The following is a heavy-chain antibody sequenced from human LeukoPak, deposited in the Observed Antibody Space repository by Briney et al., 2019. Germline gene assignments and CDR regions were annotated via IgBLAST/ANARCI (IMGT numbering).Heavy chain of an antibody. V-gene: IGHV4-61*01. D-gene: IGHD3-9*01. CDR2: IYYSGST. J-gene: IGHJ6*02. CDR3: ARGRRVRYFDSFYYGMDV. CDR1: GGSVSSGSYY. Sequence: PSETLSLTCTVSGGSVSSGSYYWSWIRQPPGKGLEWIGYIYYSGSTNYNPSLKSRVTISVDTSKNQFSLKLCSVTAADTAVYYCARGRRVRYFDSFYYGMDVWGQGTTVTVSS.